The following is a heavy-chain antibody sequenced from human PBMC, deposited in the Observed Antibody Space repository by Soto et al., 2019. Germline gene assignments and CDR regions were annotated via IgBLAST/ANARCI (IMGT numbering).Heavy chain of an antibody. V-gene: IGHV3-23*01. J-gene: IGHJ4*02. D-gene: IGHD6-13*01. Sequence: EVQLLESGGGLVQPGGSLRLSCAASGFTFSSYAMSWVRQAPGKGLEWVSAIRGSGGSTYYADSVKGRFTISRDNSKNTLYLQMNSLIAEDTAVYYCAKENGYSSSWFEFDYWGQGTLVTVSS. CDR2: IRGSGGST. CDR3: AKENGYSSSWFEFDY. CDR1: GFTFSSYA.